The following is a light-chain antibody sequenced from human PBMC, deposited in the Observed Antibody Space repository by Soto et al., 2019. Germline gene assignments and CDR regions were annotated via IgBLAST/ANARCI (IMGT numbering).Light chain of an antibody. CDR3: QQSYSTPLT. Sequence: DIQMTQSPSSLSASVGDRVTITCRASQSITTYLNWYQQKPGKAPKLLIYAASTFQTGVPSRISASGSWTDFTLTISSLQPEDFATYVCQQSYSTPLTFGVGTTVEMK. J-gene: IGKJ4*01. CDR1: QSITTY. CDR2: AAS. V-gene: IGKV1-39*01.